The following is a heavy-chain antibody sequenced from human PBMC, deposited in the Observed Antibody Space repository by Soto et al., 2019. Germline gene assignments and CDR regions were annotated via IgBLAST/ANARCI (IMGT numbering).Heavy chain of an antibody. V-gene: IGHV3-21*06. CDR3: VRGRITDSNDWYGA. Sequence: EGSLRLSCAASRFTFSSYSMNWVRQAPGKGLEWVSSVSKSSSYTYYPDSVKGRFSISGDNAKNSVYLQMNNLRAEDTAVYYCVRGRITDSNDWYGAWGQGTLVTVSS. D-gene: IGHD3-10*01. J-gene: IGHJ4*02. CDR2: VSKSSSYT. CDR1: RFTFSSYS.